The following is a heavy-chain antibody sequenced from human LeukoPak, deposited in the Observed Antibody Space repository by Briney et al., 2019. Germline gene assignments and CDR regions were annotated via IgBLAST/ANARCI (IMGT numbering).Heavy chain of an antibody. V-gene: IGHV1-18*01. CDR2: ISAYTGNT. D-gene: IGHD5-12*01. CDR1: GYTFTIYG. CDR3: ARASVDIVATINGRFDH. Sequence: ASVKVPCKDSGYTFTIYGISWVRQAPGQGLGWMGWISAYTGNTNYAQKLQGRVTMTTDTSTSTAYMELRSLRSDDTAVYYCARASVDIVATINGRFDHWGQGTLVTVSS. J-gene: IGHJ4*02.